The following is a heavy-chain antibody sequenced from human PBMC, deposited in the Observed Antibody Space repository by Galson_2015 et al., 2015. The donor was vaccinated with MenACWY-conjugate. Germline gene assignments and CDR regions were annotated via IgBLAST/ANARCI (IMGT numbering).Heavy chain of an antibody. CDR3: ARALSTVTPLGVYFDY. D-gene: IGHD4-17*01. CDR2: IRSSGSDT. J-gene: IGHJ4*02. Sequence: VRQAPGKGLEWVSNIRSSGSDTNYADSVKGRFTISRDDSKNSLHLQMNSLRAEDTAVYYCARALSTVTPLGVYFDYWGQGTLATVSS. V-gene: IGHV3-11*06.